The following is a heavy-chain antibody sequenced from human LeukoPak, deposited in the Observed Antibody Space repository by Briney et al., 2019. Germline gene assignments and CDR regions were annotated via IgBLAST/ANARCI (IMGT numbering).Heavy chain of an antibody. Sequence: GASVKVSCKPTGYIFTSYAISWVRQAPGQGLEWMGWISAYSGNTDSAQKLQGRLTMTTDTSTSTAYMELRSLRSDDTAVYYCARATGFGSGIAGARGAPKYYFDYWGQGTLLTISS. CDR3: ARATGFGSGIAGARGAPKYYFDY. D-gene: IGHD6-13*01. CDR2: ISAYSGNT. J-gene: IGHJ4*02. V-gene: IGHV1-18*01. CDR1: GYIFTSYA.